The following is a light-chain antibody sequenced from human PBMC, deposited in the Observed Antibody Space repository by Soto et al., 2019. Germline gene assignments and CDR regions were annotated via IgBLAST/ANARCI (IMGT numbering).Light chain of an antibody. V-gene: IGKV1-17*01. CDR3: LQHDNYPRT. J-gene: IGKJ1*01. Sequence: DTQMTQSPSSLSASSGDRVTITCRASQGIRNALDWYQQKPGKAPKRLIYVASSLQSGVPSRFSGSGSGTEFTLTISSLQPEDFATYFCLQHDNYPRTFGQGTKVEIK. CDR2: VAS. CDR1: QGIRNA.